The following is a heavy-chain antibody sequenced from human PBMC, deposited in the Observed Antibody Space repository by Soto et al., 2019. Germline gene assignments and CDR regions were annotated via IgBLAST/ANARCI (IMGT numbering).Heavy chain of an antibody. CDR3: ARGFGEGGLHNWFDP. V-gene: IGHV1-8*01. CDR2: MNPNSGNT. J-gene: IGHJ5*02. Sequence: ASVKVFCKASGYTFTSYDINWVRQATGQGLEWMGWMNPNSGNTGYAQKFQGRVTMTRNTSISTAYMELSSLRSEDTAVYYCARGFGEGGLHNWFDPWGQGTLVTVSS. D-gene: IGHD3-10*01. CDR1: GYTFTSYD.